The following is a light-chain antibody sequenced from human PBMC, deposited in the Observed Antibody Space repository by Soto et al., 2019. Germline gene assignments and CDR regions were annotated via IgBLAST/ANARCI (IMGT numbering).Light chain of an antibody. V-gene: IGKV1-17*01. CDR1: QAIRND. CDR2: AAS. J-gene: IGKJ5*01. Sequence: DIQMTQSPSSLSASVGDRVTITCRASQAIRNDLGWYQQKPGKAPKRLIYAASSLDSEVPLRFSGNGSGTEFTLTISSLQPDDFATYYCQQYNTYSTFGQGTRLEIK. CDR3: QQYNTYST.